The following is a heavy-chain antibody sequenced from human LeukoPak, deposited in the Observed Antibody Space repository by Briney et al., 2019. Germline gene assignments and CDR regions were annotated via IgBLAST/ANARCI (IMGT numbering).Heavy chain of an antibody. CDR3: TGGSHYYDS. CDR1: GFTFSTSA. D-gene: IGHD3-10*01. J-gene: IGHJ4*02. V-gene: IGHV3-23*01. Sequence: PGGSLRLSCAASGFTFSTSAMSWVRQAPGKGLEWVSVVSGSGETTFYADSVKGRFTTSRDNSKNTVYLQMNSLRAEDTAIYFCTGGSHYYDSWGQGTLVIVS. CDR2: VSGSGETT.